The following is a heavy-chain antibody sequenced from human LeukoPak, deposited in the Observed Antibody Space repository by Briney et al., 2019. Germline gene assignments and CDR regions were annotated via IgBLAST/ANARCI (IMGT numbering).Heavy chain of an antibody. CDR2: INPSGGST. Sequence: ASVKVSCKASGYTFTSYYMHWVRQAPGQGLEWMGIINPSGGSTSYAQKFQGRVTMTRNMSTSTVYMVLSSLRSEDTAVYYCARERGRRYAFDIWGQGTMVTVSS. D-gene: IGHD1-1*01. J-gene: IGHJ3*02. CDR3: ARERGRRYAFDI. V-gene: IGHV1-46*01. CDR1: GYTFTSYY.